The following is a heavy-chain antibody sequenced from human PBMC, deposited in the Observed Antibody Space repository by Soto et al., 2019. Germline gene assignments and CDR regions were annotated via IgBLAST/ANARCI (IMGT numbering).Heavy chain of an antibody. J-gene: IGHJ5*02. CDR3: ARVTSMVRGVIDNWFAP. CDR1: GGTFSSYA. CDR2: IIPMYGPA. V-gene: IGHV1-69*01. D-gene: IGHD3-10*01. Sequence: QVPLVQSGAEVKKPGSSVTVSCKASGGTFSSYAIHWVRQAPGQGLEWMGGIIPMYGPAKYAQRFQGRVTITADECTTTVYMELTSLTAQDTAVYYCARVTSMVRGVIDNWFAPWGHGTLVTVSS.